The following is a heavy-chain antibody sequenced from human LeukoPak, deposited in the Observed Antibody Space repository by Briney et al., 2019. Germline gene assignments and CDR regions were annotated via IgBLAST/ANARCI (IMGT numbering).Heavy chain of an antibody. J-gene: IGHJ4*02. CDR3: ARGIWGSWYYFDY. D-gene: IGHD2-15*01. V-gene: IGHV3-48*03. CDR2: ISSSGSTI. CDR1: GFTFSSYE. Sequence: PGGSLRLSCAASGFTFSSYEMNWVRQAPGKGLEWVSYISSSGSTIYYADSVKGRFTISRDNAKNSLYLQMNSLRAEDTAVYYCARGIWGSWYYFDYWGQETLVTVSS.